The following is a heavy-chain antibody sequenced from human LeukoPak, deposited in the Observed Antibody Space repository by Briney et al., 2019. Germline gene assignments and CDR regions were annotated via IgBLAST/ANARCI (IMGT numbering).Heavy chain of an antibody. CDR2: ISSSGSTI. Sequence: GGSLRLSCAASGFTFSSYEMNWVRQAPGKGLEWVSYISSSGSTIYYADSVKGRFTISRDNAKNSLYLQMNSLRAEDTAVYYCARGRYYDSSGYGPNAFDIWGQGTMVTVSS. CDR1: GFTFSSYE. CDR3: ARGRYYDSSGYGPNAFDI. V-gene: IGHV3-48*03. J-gene: IGHJ3*02. D-gene: IGHD3-22*01.